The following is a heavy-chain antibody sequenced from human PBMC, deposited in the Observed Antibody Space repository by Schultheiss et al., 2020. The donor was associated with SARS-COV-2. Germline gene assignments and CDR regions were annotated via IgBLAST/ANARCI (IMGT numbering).Heavy chain of an antibody. CDR3: ARAWSDSSWYVSWFDP. D-gene: IGHD6-13*01. CDR1: GYTFTGYY. V-gene: IGHV1-2*02. CDR2: INPNSGGT. J-gene: IGHJ5*02. Sequence: ASVKVSCKASGYTFTGYYMHWVRQAPGQGLEWMGWINPNSGGTNYAQKFQGRVTMTRDTSISTAYMELSRLRSDDTAVYYCARAWSDSSWYVSWFDPWGQGTLVTVSS.